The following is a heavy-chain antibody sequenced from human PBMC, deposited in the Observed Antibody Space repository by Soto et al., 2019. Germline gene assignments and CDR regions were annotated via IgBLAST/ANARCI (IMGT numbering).Heavy chain of an antibody. Sequence: QVQLVQSGAEVKKPGSSVKVSCKASGGTLLSYTISWVRQAPGQGLEWMGGIIPIFGIANYAQKFQGRVTITADESTGVAYMELSSLRSEDTAVYYCAGADGKTAMENVWGQGTTVTVSS. CDR3: AGADGKTAMENV. CDR1: GGTLLSYT. D-gene: IGHD5-18*01. V-gene: IGHV1-69*01. CDR2: IIPIFGIA. J-gene: IGHJ6*02.